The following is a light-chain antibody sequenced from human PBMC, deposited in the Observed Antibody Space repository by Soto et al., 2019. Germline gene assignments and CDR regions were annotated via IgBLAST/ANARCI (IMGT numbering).Light chain of an antibody. CDR2: DVS. CDR3: CSYAGSYTWG. Sequence: QSVLTQPRSVSGSPGQSVTISCTGTSSDVGGYNYVSWYQQHPGKAPKLMIYDVSKRPSGVPDRFSGSKSGNTASLTISGLQAEDEADYYCCSYAGSYTWGFGGGTQLTVL. V-gene: IGLV2-11*01. CDR1: SSDVGGYNY. J-gene: IGLJ3*02.